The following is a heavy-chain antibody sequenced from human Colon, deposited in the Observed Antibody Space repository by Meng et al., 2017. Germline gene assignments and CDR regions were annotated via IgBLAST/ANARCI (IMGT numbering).Heavy chain of an antibody. D-gene: IGHD6-19*01. J-gene: IGHJ4*02. V-gene: IGHV4-4*02. CDR1: GSSISSATY. Sequence: QVQLQESGPGLGKPSGTLSLTCAVSGSSISSATYWSWVRQPPGKGLEWIGESYHSGSTNYNPSLKSRVTISVDKSKNQFSLILTSVTAADTAVYYCASSSGWWRLDSWGQGTLVTVSS. CDR2: SYHSGST. CDR3: ASSSGWWRLDS.